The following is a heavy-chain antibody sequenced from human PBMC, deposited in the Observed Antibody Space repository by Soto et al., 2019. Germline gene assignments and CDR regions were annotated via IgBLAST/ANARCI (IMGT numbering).Heavy chain of an antibody. V-gene: IGHV4-59*08. CDR2: IYYSGST. J-gene: IGHJ4*02. CDR3: ASQRAAIGPAAFDY. D-gene: IGHD2-2*01. Sequence: QVQLQESGPGLVQPSETLSLTCTVSGGSISSYYWSWIRQPPGKGLEWIGYIYYSGSTNDNPSLKRRVTISADTSKNPFSLKLSSVIAADTAGYYCASQRAAIGPAAFDYWVQGTLVPVSS. CDR1: GGSISSYY.